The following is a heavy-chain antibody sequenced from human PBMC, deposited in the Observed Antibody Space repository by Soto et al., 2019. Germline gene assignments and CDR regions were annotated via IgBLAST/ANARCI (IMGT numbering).Heavy chain of an antibody. CDR1: SESLSGYY. Sequence: QVQLQQWGAGLLKPSETLSLTCAVNSESLSGYYWSWIRQSPGEGLEWIGEIDGSGNTNYSPSLRSRVSMSVDTSKNHFSLNLNSVSAADTAAYYCVVARGRLVGFDYWGQGTLVTFSS. D-gene: IGHD1-26*01. V-gene: IGHV4-34*01. CDR3: VVARGRLVGFDY. J-gene: IGHJ4*02. CDR2: IDGSGNT.